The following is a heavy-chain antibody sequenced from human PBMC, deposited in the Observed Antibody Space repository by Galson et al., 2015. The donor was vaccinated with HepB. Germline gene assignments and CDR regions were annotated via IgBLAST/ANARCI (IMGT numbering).Heavy chain of an antibody. CDR1: GFIFSNYA. V-gene: IGHV3-23*01. Sequence: SLRLSCAASGFIFSNYAMSWVRQAPGKGLEWVSAISGSGGSTYYADSVEGRLTISRDNSKNTLYLQMNSLRAEDTAVYYCAKVVGGTTDAFDIWGQGTMVTVSS. CDR3: AKVVGGTTDAFDI. D-gene: IGHD1-7*01. J-gene: IGHJ3*02. CDR2: ISGSGGST.